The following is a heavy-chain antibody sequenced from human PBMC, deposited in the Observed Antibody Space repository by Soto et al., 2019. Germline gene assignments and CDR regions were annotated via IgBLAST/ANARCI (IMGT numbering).Heavy chain of an antibody. J-gene: IGHJ6*03. V-gene: IGHV1-69*04. Sequence: QVQLVQSGAEVKKPGSSVRVSCKASGGPFSHISLSWVRQAPGQGLGWMGRVIPILGIVNFAQKFQGRVTITADKSTSTSYLELSSLRSEDTAISYFARDIFGVLMDYYYYMDVWGKGTTVTVSS. CDR2: VIPILGIV. CDR1: GGPFSHIS. CDR3: ARDIFGVLMDYYYYMDV. D-gene: IGHD3-3*02.